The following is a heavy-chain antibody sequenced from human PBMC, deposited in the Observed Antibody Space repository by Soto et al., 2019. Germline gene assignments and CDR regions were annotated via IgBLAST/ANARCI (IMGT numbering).Heavy chain of an antibody. Sequence: SETLSLTCTVSGGSTSGSSYYCSLIRQPPGKGLEWIGNINYSGSTSYNPSLKSRVTISVDTPKNQFSLKLSSVTAADTAVYYCARGANFPFPKGIRYYYYYYMDVWGKGTTVTVS. J-gene: IGHJ6*03. CDR1: GGSTSGSSYY. CDR3: ARGANFPFPKGIRYYYYYYMDV. CDR2: INYSGST. V-gene: IGHV4-39*07. D-gene: IGHD3-10*01.